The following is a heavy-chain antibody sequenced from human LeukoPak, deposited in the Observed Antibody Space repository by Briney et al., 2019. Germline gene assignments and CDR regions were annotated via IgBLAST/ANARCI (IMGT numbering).Heavy chain of an antibody. D-gene: IGHD1-26*01. CDR2: INPSGGST. V-gene: IGHV1-46*01. CDR3: ARTFSGETPTADY. Sequence: ASVKVSCKASGYTFTSYYMHWVRQAPGQGLEWMGIINPSGGSTSYAQKFQGRVTMTRDMSTSTVYMELSSLRSDDTAVYYCARTFSGETPTADYWGQGTLVTVSS. J-gene: IGHJ4*02. CDR1: GYTFTSYY.